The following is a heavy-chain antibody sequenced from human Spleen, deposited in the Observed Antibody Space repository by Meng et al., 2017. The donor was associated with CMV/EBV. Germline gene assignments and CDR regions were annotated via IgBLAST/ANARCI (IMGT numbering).Heavy chain of an antibody. Sequence: SETLSLTCAVYGGSFSGYYWSWIRQPPGKGLEWIGEINHSGSTNDNPSHKSRVTISVDTSKNQFSLKLSSVTAADTAVYYCAREMIVGATREHFDYWGQGALVTVSS. CDR3: AREMIVGATREHFDY. CDR1: GGSFSGYY. J-gene: IGHJ4*02. V-gene: IGHV4-34*01. CDR2: INHSGST. D-gene: IGHD1-26*01.